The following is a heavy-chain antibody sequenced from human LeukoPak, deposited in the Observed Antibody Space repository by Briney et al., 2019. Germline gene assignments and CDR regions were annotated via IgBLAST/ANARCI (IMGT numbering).Heavy chain of an antibody. CDR2: INPNSGGT. V-gene: IGHV1-2*02. Sequence: ASVKVSCKASGYTFTGYYMHWVRQAPGQGLEWMGWINPNSGGTDYAQKFQGRVTMTRDTSISTAYMELSSLRSDDAAVYYCAGVPYRGYDPKVDYWGQGTLVTVSS. CDR3: AGVPYRGYDPKVDY. D-gene: IGHD5-12*01. J-gene: IGHJ4*02. CDR1: GYTFTGYY.